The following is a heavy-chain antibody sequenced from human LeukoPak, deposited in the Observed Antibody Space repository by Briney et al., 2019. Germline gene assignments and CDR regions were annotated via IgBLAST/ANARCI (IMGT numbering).Heavy chain of an antibody. CDR1: GGSFSGYY. J-gene: IGHJ3*02. V-gene: IGHV4-34*01. Sequence: SETLSLTCAVYGGSFSGYYWSWIRQPPGKGLEWIGEINHSGSTNYNPSLKSRVTISVDTSKNQFSLKLSSVTAADTAVYYCARDSGRFDVFDIWGQGTMVTVSS. CDR3: ARDSGRFDVFDI. CDR2: INHSGST. D-gene: IGHD3-10*01.